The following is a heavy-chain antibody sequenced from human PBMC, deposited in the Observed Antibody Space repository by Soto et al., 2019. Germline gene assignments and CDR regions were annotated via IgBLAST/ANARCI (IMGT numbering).Heavy chain of an antibody. J-gene: IGHJ1*01. V-gene: IGHV4-30-4*01. D-gene: IGHD3-16*01. CDR1: GGSISSGDYY. Sequence: SETLSLTCTVSGGSISSGDYYWSWIRQPPGKGLEWIGYIYYSGSTYYNPSLKSRVTISVDTSKNQFSLKLSSVTAADTAVYYCARGGLCLFDSSASTEYFHPWGQGPLITVS. CDR2: IYYSGST. CDR3: ARGGLCLFDSSASTEYFHP.